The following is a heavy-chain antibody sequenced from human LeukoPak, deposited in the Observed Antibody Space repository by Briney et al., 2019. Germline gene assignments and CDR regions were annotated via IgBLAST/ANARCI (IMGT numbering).Heavy chain of an antibody. CDR2: INANSGDT. Sequence: ASVKVSCKASGYTXTAYYMHWVRQAPGQGLEWMGWINANSGDTNYAQTFQGRVTVTRDTSINTAYVELRGLTSDDTAVYYCVREHGGNSGFDYWGQGTLVTVSS. J-gene: IGHJ4*02. CDR3: VREHGGNSGFDY. CDR1: GYTXTAYY. D-gene: IGHD4-23*01. V-gene: IGHV1-2*02.